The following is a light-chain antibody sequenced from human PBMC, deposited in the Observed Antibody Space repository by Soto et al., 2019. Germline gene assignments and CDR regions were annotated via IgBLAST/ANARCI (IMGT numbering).Light chain of an antibody. V-gene: IGLV2-14*01. CDR2: EVT. CDR3: SSHTSVNTRV. J-gene: IGLJ1*01. Sequence: ALNQPASVSGAPGPSLGISCTGTSNDVGSYDYVSWYQQHPDKAPKLMIYEVTQRPSGASNRFSGSKSGNTASLTISGLQAEDEADYYCSSHTSVNTRVFGTGTKVTVL. CDR1: SNDVGSYDY.